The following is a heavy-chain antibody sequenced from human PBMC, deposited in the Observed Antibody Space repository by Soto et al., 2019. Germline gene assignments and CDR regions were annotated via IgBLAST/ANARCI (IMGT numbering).Heavy chain of an antibody. CDR3: AGGGGWYIDQ. V-gene: IGHV3-7*01. Sequence: EVQLVESGGGLVQPGGSLRLSCAASGFTFSSYWMNWVRQAPGKGLEWVANIKQDGSAKYDVDSVKGRFTISRDNAKNALYLRMNSVRREDTAGDDCAGGGGWYIDQWGQGTLVTVSS. CDR1: GFTFSSYW. CDR2: IKQDGSAK. J-gene: IGHJ1*01. D-gene: IGHD6-19*01.